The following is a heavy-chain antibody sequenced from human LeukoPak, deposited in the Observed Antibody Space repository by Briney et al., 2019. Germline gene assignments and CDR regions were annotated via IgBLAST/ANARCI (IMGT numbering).Heavy chain of an antibody. CDR2: ISYDGSNK. CDR1: GFTFSSYA. CDR3: AREGVDDILTYYFDY. J-gene: IGHJ4*02. V-gene: IGHV3-30*01. Sequence: GGSLRLSCAASGFTFSSYAMHWVRQAPGKGLEWVAVISYDGSNKYYPDSVKGRFTISRDNSKNTLYLQMNSLRAEDTAVYYCAREGVDDILTYYFDYWGQGTLVTVSS. D-gene: IGHD3-9*01.